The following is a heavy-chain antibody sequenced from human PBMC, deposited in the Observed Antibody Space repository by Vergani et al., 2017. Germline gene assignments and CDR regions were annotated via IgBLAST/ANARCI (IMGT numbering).Heavy chain of an antibody. CDR2: IYPGDSDT. CDR1: GYSFTSYW. J-gene: IGHJ4*02. Sequence: EVQLVQSGAEVKKPGESLKISCKGSGYSFTSYWIGWVRQMPGKGLEWMGIIYPGDSDTRYSPSFQGQVTISADKSISTAYLQWSSLKASDTAMYYCARENTPFGVGATIDYWGQGTLVTVSS. V-gene: IGHV5-51*01. CDR3: ARENTPFGVGATIDY. D-gene: IGHD1-26*01.